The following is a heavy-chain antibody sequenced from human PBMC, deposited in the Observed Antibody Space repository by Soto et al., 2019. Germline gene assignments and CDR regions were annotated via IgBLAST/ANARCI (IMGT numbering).Heavy chain of an antibody. J-gene: IGHJ4*02. V-gene: IGHV3-33*01. CDR1: GFTFSSYG. CDR2: IWYDGSNK. D-gene: IGHD3-3*01. CDR3: ARDTYDFWSGPSPDFDY. Sequence: GGSLRLSCAASGFTFSSYGMHWVRQAPGKGLEWVAVIWYDGSNKYYADSVKGRFTISRDNSKNTLYLQMNSLRAEDTAVYYCARDTYDFWSGPSPDFDYWGQGTLVTVSS.